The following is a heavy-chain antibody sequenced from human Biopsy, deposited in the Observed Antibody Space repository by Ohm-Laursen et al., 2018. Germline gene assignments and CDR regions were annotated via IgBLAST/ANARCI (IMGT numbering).Heavy chain of an antibody. CDR2: IFYRGST. D-gene: IGHD3-22*01. CDR1: GGSISNNNYY. J-gene: IGHJ5*02. CDR3: ARDYDTSGYYYVS. V-gene: IGHV4-39*01. Sequence: SDTLSLTCTVSGGSISNNNYYWGWIRQPPGKGLEWIGSIFYRGSTHYKPSLKSRVNISVDTSKNQFSLKLNSVTAADTAVYYCARDYDTSGYYYVSWGQGPLVTVSS.